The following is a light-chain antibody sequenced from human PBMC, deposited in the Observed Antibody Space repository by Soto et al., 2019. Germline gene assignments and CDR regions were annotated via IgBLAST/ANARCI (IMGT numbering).Light chain of an antibody. Sequence: EIVMTQSPATLSVSPGERATLSCRASQSVSSNLAWYQQKPGQAPRLLIYCASTRATGIPARFSGSGSGTEFTLTISSLQSEDFAVYYCQQYNNWPPRTFGQGTRVELK. CDR2: CAS. CDR3: QQYNNWPPRT. CDR1: QSVSSN. J-gene: IGKJ1*01. V-gene: IGKV3-15*01.